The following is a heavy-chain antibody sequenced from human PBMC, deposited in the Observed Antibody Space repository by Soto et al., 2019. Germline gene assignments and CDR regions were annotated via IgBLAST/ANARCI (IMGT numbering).Heavy chain of an antibody. CDR2: ILNDGSNR. D-gene: IGHD3-10*01. CDR1: EFTFSNYG. Sequence: QVQFVESGGGVVQPGRSLRLSCAASEFTFSNYGMHWVRQAPGKGLEWVAVILNDGSNRYHADSVKDRFTISRDNSNNTLYLQMNSLRAEDTAVYYCARDDEYSGNGMDVWGQGTTVTVS. J-gene: IGHJ6*02. V-gene: IGHV3-33*01. CDR3: ARDDEYSGNGMDV.